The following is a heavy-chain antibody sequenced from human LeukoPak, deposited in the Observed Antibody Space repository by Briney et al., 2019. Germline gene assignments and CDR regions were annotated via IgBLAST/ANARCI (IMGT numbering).Heavy chain of an antibody. Sequence: GGSLRLSCAASGFTFGSYSMNWVRQAPGKGLEWVSSISSSSSYIYYADSVKGRFTISRDNAKNSLYLQMNSLRAEDTAVYYCAKNGDSERWLQPKFVTHRGQGTLVTVSS. J-gene: IGHJ4*02. V-gene: IGHV3-21*01. CDR3: AKNGDSERWLQPKFVTH. D-gene: IGHD5-24*01. CDR1: GFTFGSYS. CDR2: ISSSSSYI.